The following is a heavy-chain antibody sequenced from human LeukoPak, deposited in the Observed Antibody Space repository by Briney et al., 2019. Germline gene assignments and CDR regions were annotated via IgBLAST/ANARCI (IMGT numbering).Heavy chain of an antibody. CDR3: ARRMTTVPYFHY. CDR1: VYSFASYW. D-gene: IGHD4-17*01. V-gene: IGHV5-51*03. CDR2: IFPGDSDT. Sequence: GGSLNISCRCSVYSFASYWIGWVRQMPGKGLEWMGIIFPGDSDTRYSPSFQGQVTISADKSISTAYLQWNSLKASDTAMYYCARRMTTVPYFHYWGQGTLVTVSS. J-gene: IGHJ4*02.